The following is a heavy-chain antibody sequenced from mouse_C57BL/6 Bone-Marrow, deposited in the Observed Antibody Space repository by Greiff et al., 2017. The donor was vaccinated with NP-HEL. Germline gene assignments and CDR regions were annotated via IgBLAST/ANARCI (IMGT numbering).Heavy chain of an antibody. CDR2: INPNNGGT. V-gene: IGHV1-18*01. J-gene: IGHJ4*01. Sequence: VQLQQSGPELVKPGASVKIPCKASGYTFTDYNMDWVKQSHGKSLEWIGDINPNNGGTNYNQKFKGKATLTVDKSSSTAYMELRSLTSEDTAVYYCAREGGLEDYAMDYWGQGTSVTVSS. CDR1: GYTFTDYN. CDR3: AREGGLEDYAMDY.